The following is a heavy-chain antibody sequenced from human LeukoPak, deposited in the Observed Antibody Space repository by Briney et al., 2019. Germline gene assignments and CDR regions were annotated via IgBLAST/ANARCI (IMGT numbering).Heavy chain of an antibody. Sequence: ASVRVSRKASGYTFTGYYLHWVRQAPGQGLEWMGWINPNSGGTNYAQKFQGRVTMTRDTSISTASMELSRLRSDDTALYYCARGGWSGYEKTPYYFDYWGQGTLVTVSS. J-gene: IGHJ4*02. V-gene: IGHV1-2*02. D-gene: IGHD5-12*01. CDR1: GYTFTGYY. CDR2: INPNSGGT. CDR3: ARGGWSGYEKTPYYFDY.